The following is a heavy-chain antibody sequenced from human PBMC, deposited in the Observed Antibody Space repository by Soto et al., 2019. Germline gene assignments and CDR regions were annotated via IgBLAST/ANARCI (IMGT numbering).Heavy chain of an antibody. CDR1: GFTFSTYS. CDR3: ARESTAFDRSDN. CDR2: IENGRVTI. J-gene: IGHJ4*02. Sequence: GGSLRLSCVASGFTFSTYSMNWVRQAPGKGLEWVAYIENGRVTILYADSVKGRFTISRDNAKNSLYLQMNSLRGEDTAVYYCARESTAFDRSDNWGQGTLVTVSS. D-gene: IGHD5-18*01. V-gene: IGHV3-48*01.